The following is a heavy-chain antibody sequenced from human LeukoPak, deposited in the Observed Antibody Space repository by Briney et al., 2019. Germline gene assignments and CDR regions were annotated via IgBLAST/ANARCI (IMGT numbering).Heavy chain of an antibody. D-gene: IGHD5-18*01. V-gene: IGHV1-18*01. CDR1: GYTSTSYG. CDR3: ARGVLDGYSYRARFDY. Sequence: PSVKVSCKASGYTSTSYGISWVRQAPGQGREGMVGISFYNGNTNYAQNLQGRVTMTTDKSTSTAYMELRDLKSDDTAVYYCARGVLDGYSYRARFDYWGQGTLVTVSS. CDR2: ISFYNGNT. J-gene: IGHJ4*02.